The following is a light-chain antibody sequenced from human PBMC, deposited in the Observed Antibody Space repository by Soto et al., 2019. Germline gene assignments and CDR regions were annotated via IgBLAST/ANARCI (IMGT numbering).Light chain of an antibody. J-gene: IGKJ4*01. CDR2: AAS. V-gene: IGKV1-27*01. Sequence: DIEMTQSPSSLSPSVGDRVIITCRASQGISNYLAWYQQNPGQVPKLLIYAASTLQSGGPSRFSGSGSGTEFTLTISSLQPEDVASYYCQNYNSAPFTFGGGTNVEIK. CDR1: QGISNY. CDR3: QNYNSAPFT.